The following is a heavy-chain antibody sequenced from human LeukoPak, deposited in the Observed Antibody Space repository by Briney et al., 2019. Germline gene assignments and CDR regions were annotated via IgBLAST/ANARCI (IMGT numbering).Heavy chain of an antibody. V-gene: IGHV4-34*01. CDR2: INHSGST. CDR1: GGSFSGYY. J-gene: IGHJ5*02. CDR3: ARGGTRGYCSSTSCYGPRAHNWFDP. Sequence: PSETLSLTCAVYGGSFSGYYWSWIRQPPGKGLEWIGEINHSGSTNYNPSLKSRVTISVDTSKNQFSLELSSVTAADTAVYYCARGGTRGYCSSTSCYGPRAHNWFDPWGQGTLVTVSS. D-gene: IGHD2-2*01.